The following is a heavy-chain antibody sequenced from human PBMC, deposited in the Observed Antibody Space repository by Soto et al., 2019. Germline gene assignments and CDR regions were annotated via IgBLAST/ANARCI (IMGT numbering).Heavy chain of an antibody. J-gene: IGHJ4*02. CDR1: EFIFSSYG. V-gene: IGHV3-30*03. CDR3: ARDSVYCSGDSCYPFDY. D-gene: IGHD2-15*01. Sequence: GGSLRLSCAASEFIFSSYGMHWVRQAPGKGLEWVAVIAYDGSNKYYADSVKGRFIISRDNSKNTLYLQMSRLRVEDTAIYYCARDSVYCSGDSCYPFDYWGQGTLVTVSS. CDR2: IAYDGSNK.